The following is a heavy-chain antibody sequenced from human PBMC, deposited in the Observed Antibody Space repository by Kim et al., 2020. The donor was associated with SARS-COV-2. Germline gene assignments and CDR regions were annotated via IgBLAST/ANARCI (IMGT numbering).Heavy chain of an antibody. CDR3: ARAAWGSVDS. Sequence: QYYVESVTGRFIISRDNAKNSLYLQMNGLRADDTAVYYCARAAWGSVDSWGQGTLLIVSP. D-gene: IGHD7-27*01. V-gene: IGHV3-7*03. CDR2: Q. J-gene: IGHJ4*02.